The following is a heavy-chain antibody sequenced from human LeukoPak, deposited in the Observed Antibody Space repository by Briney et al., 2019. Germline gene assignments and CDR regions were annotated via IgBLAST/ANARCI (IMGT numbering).Heavy chain of an antibody. Sequence: ASVKVSCKASGNTFIGNYIHWVRQARGQGLEWMEWINPNSGGANYAQRFQGRVTMTRDTSVTTAFLDLDRLTSDDTAVYYCVTRSYTSGWPTWGQGTLVTVSS. CDR3: VTRSYTSGWPT. J-gene: IGHJ5*02. CDR2: INPNSGGA. V-gene: IGHV1-2*02. CDR1: GNTFIGNY. D-gene: IGHD6-19*01.